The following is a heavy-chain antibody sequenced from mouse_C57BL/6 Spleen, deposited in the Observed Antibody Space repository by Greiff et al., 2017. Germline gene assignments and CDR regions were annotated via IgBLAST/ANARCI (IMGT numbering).Heavy chain of an antibody. Sequence: QVQLQQSGAELVKPGASVKISCKASGYAFSSYWMNWVKQRPGKGLEWIGQIYPGDGDTNYNGKFKGKATLTADKSSSTDYMQRSSLTSEDSAVYCCARAGTGTGDYWGQGTTLTVSS. CDR2: IYPGDGDT. CDR3: ARAGTGTGDY. CDR1: GYAFSSYW. D-gene: IGHD4-1*01. V-gene: IGHV1-80*01. J-gene: IGHJ2*01.